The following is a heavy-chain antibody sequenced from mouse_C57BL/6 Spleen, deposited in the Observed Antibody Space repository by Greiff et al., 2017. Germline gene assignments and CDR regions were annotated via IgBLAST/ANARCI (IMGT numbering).Heavy chain of an antibody. CDR1: GYAFTNYL. Sequence: VQLMESGAELVRPGTSVKVSCKASGYAFTNYLIEWVKQRPGQGLEWIGVINPGSGGTNYNEKFKGKATLTADKSSSTAYMQLSSLTSEDSAVYFCARGRRYDFDYWGQGTTLTVSS. J-gene: IGHJ2*01. CDR3: ARGRRYDFDY. CDR2: INPGSGGT. V-gene: IGHV1-54*01.